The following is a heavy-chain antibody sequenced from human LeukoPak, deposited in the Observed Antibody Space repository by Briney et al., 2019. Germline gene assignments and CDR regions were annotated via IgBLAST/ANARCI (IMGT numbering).Heavy chain of an antibody. CDR1: GYTFTGYY. CDR2: INPNSGGT. V-gene: IGHV1-2*02. CDR3: ATLGYCSSTSCYTFDY. J-gene: IGHJ4*02. Sequence: ASVTVSCKASGYTFTGYYMHWVRQAPGQGLEWMGWINPNSGGTNYAQKFQGRVTMTRDTSISTAYMELSRLRSDDTAVYYCATLGYCSSTSCYTFDYWGQGTLATVSS. D-gene: IGHD2-2*02.